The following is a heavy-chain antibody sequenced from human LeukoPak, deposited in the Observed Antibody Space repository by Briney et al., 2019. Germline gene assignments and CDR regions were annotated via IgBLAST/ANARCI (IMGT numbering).Heavy chain of an antibody. CDR1: EFSFTSHG. V-gene: IGHV3-21*01. CDR3: VRSHIDVMIAATTPFDF. D-gene: IGHD2-15*01. CDR2: IRYSSGLI. Sequence: PGESLRLSCAASEFSFTSHGMNWVRQAPGKGLEWVSSIRYSSGLIYYADSVKGRFTISRDNAKSSLYLQMYSLRAEDTAVYFCVRSHIDVMIAATTPFDFWGQGTLVTVSS. J-gene: IGHJ4*02.